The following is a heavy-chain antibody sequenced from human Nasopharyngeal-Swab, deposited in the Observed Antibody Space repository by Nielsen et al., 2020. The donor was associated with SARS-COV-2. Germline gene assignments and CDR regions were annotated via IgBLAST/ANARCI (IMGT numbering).Heavy chain of an antibody. CDR1: GGSISSDYY. Sequence: SETLSLTCSVSGGSISSDYYWGWIRPAPGKGLEWNGNKYYSGNTYSNPSLKSRVTISVDTSKNQFSLKVHSVTAADTAVYYCARRVLGTIAGRFDYWGQGILVTVSS. CDR2: KYYSGNT. J-gene: IGHJ4*02. V-gene: IGHV4-39*01. CDR3: ARRVLGTIAGRFDY. D-gene: IGHD3-16*01.